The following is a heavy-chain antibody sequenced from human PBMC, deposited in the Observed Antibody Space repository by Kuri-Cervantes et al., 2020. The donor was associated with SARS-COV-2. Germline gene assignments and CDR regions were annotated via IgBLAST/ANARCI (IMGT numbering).Heavy chain of an antibody. CDR2: MIPYSYNT. Sequence: ASVKVSCKASGYTFTSYDINWVRQAPGQGLEWMGWMIPYSYNTGYAQKFQGRVTMTRNTSISTAYMELSSLRSEDTAVYYCARAISYYYDSSGYYPMGGFDYWGQGTLVTVSS. V-gene: IGHV1-8*01. CDR1: GYTFTSYD. CDR3: ARAISYYYDSSGYYPMGGFDY. J-gene: IGHJ4*02. D-gene: IGHD3-22*01.